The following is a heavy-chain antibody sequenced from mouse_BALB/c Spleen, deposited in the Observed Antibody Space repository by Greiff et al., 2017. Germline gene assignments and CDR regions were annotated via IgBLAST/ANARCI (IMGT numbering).Heavy chain of an antibody. CDR3: AGDYDWFAY. J-gene: IGHJ3*01. CDR1: GFSLTSYG. D-gene: IGHD2-4*01. Sequence: VHLVESGPGLVAPSQSLSITCTVSGFSLTSYGVHWVRQPPGKGLEWLGVIWAGGSTNYNSALMSRLSISKDNSKSQVFLKMNSLQTDDTAMYYCAGDYDWFAYWGQGTLVTVSA. CDR2: IWAGGST. V-gene: IGHV2-9*02.